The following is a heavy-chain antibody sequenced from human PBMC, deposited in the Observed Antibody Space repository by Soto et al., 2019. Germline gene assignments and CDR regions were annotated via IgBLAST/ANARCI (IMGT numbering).Heavy chain of an antibody. V-gene: IGHV3-13*04. Sequence: EEQLVESGGGLVQPGGSLRLSCAASGFTFRTNDMHWVRQAPGKGLEWVAGIGTAADTYYPDSVKGRFTISRDNAKSSLYLQRKSLRAGDTAVYYCARGWLRRGYLDYWGQGTLVTVSS. D-gene: IGHD5-12*01. J-gene: IGHJ4*02. CDR1: GFTFRTND. CDR2: IGTAADT. CDR3: ARGWLRRGYLDY.